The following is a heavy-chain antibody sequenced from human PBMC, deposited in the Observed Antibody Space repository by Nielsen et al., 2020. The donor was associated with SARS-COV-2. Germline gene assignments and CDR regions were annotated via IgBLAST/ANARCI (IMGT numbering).Heavy chain of an antibody. J-gene: IGHJ4*02. V-gene: IGHV3-9*01. Sequence: GGSLRLSCATSGFTFDDYAMHWVRQVPGKGLEWVSGISWNSNSIAYADSVKGRFTISRDNAKNSLYLQMNSLRPEDTGIFYCLPSPASSAAGLVDYWGQGTQVIVSS. D-gene: IGHD6-13*01. CDR1: GFTFDDYA. CDR3: LPSPASSAAGLVDY. CDR2: ISWNSNSI.